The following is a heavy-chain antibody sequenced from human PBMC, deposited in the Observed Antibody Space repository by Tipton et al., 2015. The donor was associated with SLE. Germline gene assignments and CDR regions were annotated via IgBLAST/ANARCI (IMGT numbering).Heavy chain of an antibody. Sequence: TLSLTCTVSGGSISSGSYYWSWIRQPAGKGLEWIGRIYTSGSTNYNPSLKSRVTISVDTSKNQFSLKLSSVTAADTAVYYCAGAGEGVFDYWGQGTLVTVSS. CDR2: IYTSGST. V-gene: IGHV4-61*02. CDR1: GGSISSGSYY. CDR3: AGAGEGVFDY. D-gene: IGHD3-10*01. J-gene: IGHJ4*02.